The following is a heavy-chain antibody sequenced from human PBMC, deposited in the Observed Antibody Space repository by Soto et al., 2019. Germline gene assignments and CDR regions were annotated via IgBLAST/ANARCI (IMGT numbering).Heavy chain of an antibody. D-gene: IGHD2-15*01. CDR2: IYNDGTYS. CDR3: TRGADGVARGRGAC. V-gene: IGHV3-74*01. J-gene: IGHJ4*01. CDR1: GFIFKMDW. Sequence: PGGSVRLAYGASGFIFKMDWMHWVRQSPGKGLVWISRIYNDGTYSDYADSVRGRVTISRDNGNDTLYLQMNNLRAEDSGLYYSTRGADGVARGRGACWAHGTQVPVSS.